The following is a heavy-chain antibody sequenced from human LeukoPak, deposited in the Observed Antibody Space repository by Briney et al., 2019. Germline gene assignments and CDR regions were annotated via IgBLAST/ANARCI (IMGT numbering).Heavy chain of an antibody. CDR2: INGGGDIT. CDR3: AKRYGDSTGWFFDF. J-gene: IGHJ4*02. Sequence: GGSLRLSCEGSRYSFDSYAMTWVRQAPGKGLEWVSSINGGGDITYYAESVKGRFTVSRDNSKNTLFLQMDSLRAEDTAVFYCAKRYGDSTGWFFDFWGQGSLVTVSS. D-gene: IGHD6-13*01. V-gene: IGHV3-23*01. CDR1: RYSFDSYA.